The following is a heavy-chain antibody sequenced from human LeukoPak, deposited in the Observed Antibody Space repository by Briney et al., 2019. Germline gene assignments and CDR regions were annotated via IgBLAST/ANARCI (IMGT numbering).Heavy chain of an antibody. CDR3: ARDGEYSGSYYDY. V-gene: IGHV1-3*01. D-gene: IGHD1-26*01. J-gene: IGHJ4*02. CDR1: GYTFTSYA. Sequence: ASVKVSCKASGYTFTSYAMHWVRQAPGQRLEWMGWINAGSGNTKYSQKFQGRVTITRDTSASTAYMELSSLRSEDTAVYYCARDGEYSGSYYDYWGQGTLVTVSS. CDR2: INAGSGNT.